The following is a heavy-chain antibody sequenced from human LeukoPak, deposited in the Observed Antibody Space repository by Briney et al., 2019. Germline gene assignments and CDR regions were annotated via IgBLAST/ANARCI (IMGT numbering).Heavy chain of an antibody. CDR2: INPSGGTT. CDR3: ARDPRTRAVAGTGAFDI. V-gene: IGHV1-46*01. Sequence: GASVKVSCKTSGYSFIDYYMHWVRQAPGKGLEWMGIINPSGGTTRYAQKFQGRVTMTRDMSASTVYMELSSLRSEDTAVYYCARDPRTRAVAGTGAFDIWGQGTMVTVSS. J-gene: IGHJ3*02. D-gene: IGHD6-19*01. CDR1: GYSFIDYY.